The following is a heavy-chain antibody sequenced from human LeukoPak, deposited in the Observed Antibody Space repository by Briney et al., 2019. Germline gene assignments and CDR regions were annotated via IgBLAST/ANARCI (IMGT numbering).Heavy chain of an antibody. CDR3: ATDRATQYFDY. Sequence: GGSLRLSCAASGFTFSSYAMNWVRQAPGKGLEWVSAISGSGGSTYYADSVKGRFTISRDNSRNTLFLQMNSLRAEDTAVYYCATDRATQYFDYWGQGTLVSVSS. D-gene: IGHD2-15*01. J-gene: IGHJ4*02. CDR1: GFTFSSYA. CDR2: ISGSGGST. V-gene: IGHV3-23*01.